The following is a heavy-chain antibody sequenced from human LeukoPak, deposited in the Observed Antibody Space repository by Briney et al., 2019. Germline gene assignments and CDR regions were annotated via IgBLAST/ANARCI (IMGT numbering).Heavy chain of an antibody. D-gene: IGHD3-22*01. Sequence: SETLSLTCTVSGGSISSGGYYWSWIRQHPGKGLEWIGYIYYSGSTYYNPSLKSRVTISVDTSKNQFSLKLSSVTAADTAVYYCARRLLDDSSGYGLDYWGQGTLVTVSS. CDR3: ARRLLDDSSGYGLDY. V-gene: IGHV4-31*03. CDR2: IYYSGST. CDR1: GGSISSGGYY. J-gene: IGHJ4*02.